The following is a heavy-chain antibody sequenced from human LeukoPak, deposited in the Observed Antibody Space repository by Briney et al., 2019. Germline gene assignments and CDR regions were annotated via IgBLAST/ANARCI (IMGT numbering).Heavy chain of an antibody. CDR3: TRDLYQTNWFDP. D-gene: IGHD2-2*01. J-gene: IGHJ5*02. V-gene: IGHV3-53*01. CDR2: IYSGGST. Sequence: GGSLRLSCAASGFTVSSNYMSWVRQAPGKGLEWVSVIYSGGSTNYADSVKGRFTISRDNAKNTLYLQMNSLRAEDTAVYYCTRDLYQTNWFDPWGQGTLVTVSS. CDR1: GFTVSSNY.